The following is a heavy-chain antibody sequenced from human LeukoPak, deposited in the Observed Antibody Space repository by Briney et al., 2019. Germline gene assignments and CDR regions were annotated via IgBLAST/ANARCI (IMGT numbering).Heavy chain of an antibody. CDR2: ISIGSNYI. D-gene: IGHD2/OR15-2a*01. CDR1: GFTFSNYG. J-gene: IGHJ6*03. Sequence: GGSLRLSCAASGFTFSNYGMNWVRQAPGKGLEWVSSISIGSNYIYYGDSVKGRFTISRDDAKNSLFLQMNSLRAEDTATYYCARGEFGDYYYFYMDVWGKGTTVTVSS. CDR3: ARGEFGDYYYFYMDV. V-gene: IGHV3-21*01.